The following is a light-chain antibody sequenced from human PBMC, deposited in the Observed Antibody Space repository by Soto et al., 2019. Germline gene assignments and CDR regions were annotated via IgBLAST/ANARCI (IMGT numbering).Light chain of an antibody. V-gene: IGKV3-15*01. CDR1: QSVSSN. CDR2: GAS. CDR3: QQYNNWPWWT. Sequence: EIVMTQSPATLSVSPGERATLSCRASQSVSSNLAWYQHKPGQAPRPLIYGASTRATGIPARFSGSGSGTEFTLTISSLQSEDFAVYYCQQYNNWPWWTFGQGTQLEIK. J-gene: IGKJ2*02.